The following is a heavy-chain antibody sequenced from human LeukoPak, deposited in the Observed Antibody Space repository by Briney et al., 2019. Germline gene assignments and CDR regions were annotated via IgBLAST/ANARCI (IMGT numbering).Heavy chain of an antibody. D-gene: IGHD1-26*01. V-gene: IGHV3-30-3*01. CDR1: GFTFSSYA. J-gene: IGHJ4*02. CDR2: ISYDGSNK. CDR3: AREYGGSYYFDY. Sequence: PGGSLRLSCAASGFTFSSYAMHCVRQAPGKGLEWVAVISYDGSNKYYADSVKGRFTISRDNSKNTLYLQMNSLRAEDTAVYYCAREYGGSYYFDYWGQGTLVTVSS.